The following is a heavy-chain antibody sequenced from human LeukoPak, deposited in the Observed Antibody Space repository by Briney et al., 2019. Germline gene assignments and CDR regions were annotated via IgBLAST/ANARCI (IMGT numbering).Heavy chain of an antibody. CDR3: ARVKTTMVREDY. CDR2: ISAYNGNT. V-gene: IGHV1-18*04. Sequence: ASVKVSCKASGYTFTSYGISWVRQTPGQGLEWMGWISAYNGNTNYAQKLQGRVTMTTDTSTSTAYMELRSLRSDDTAVYYCARVKTTMVREDYWGQGTLVTVSS. D-gene: IGHD3-10*01. J-gene: IGHJ4*02. CDR1: GYTFTSYG.